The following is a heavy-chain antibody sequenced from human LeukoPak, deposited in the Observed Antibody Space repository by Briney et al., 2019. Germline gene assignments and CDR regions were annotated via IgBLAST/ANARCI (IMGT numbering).Heavy chain of an antibody. V-gene: IGHV1-69*05. Sequence: ASVKVSCKASGGTFSSYAISWVRQAPGQGLEWMGRIIPIFGTANYAQKFQGRVTITTDESTSTAYMELSSLRSEDTAVYYCASAPGSHFDYWGQGTLVTVSS. CDR2: IIPIFGTA. CDR3: ASAPGSHFDY. J-gene: IGHJ4*02. CDR1: GGTFSSYA.